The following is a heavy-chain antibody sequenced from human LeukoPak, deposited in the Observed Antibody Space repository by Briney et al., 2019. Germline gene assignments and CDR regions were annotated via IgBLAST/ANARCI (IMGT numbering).Heavy chain of an antibody. CDR1: GFTFSSYW. J-gene: IGHJ6*02. CDR2: IKQGGSEK. Sequence: GGSLRLSCAASGFTFSSYWMSWVRQAPGKGLEWVANIKQGGSEKYYVDSVKGRFTISRDNAKNSLYLQMNSLRAEDTAVYYCARDLRVAVAGTYYYYGMDVWGQGTTVTVSS. D-gene: IGHD6-19*01. V-gene: IGHV3-7*01. CDR3: ARDLRVAVAGTYYYYGMDV.